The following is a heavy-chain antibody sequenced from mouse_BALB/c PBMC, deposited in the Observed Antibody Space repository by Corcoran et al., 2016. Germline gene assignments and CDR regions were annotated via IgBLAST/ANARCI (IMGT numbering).Heavy chain of an antibody. J-gene: IGHJ1*01. CDR2: IDTANGNT. D-gene: IGHD4-1*01. Sequence: EVQLQQSGAELVKPGASVTLSCTASGFNIKDTYMHWVKQRPEQGLKWIGRIDTANGNTKYDTKFQGKATITADTSSNTAYLQLSSLTSEDTAVYYCANWDWYFDVWGAGTTVTVSS. V-gene: IGHV14-3*02. CDR1: GFNIKDTY. CDR3: ANWDWYFDV.